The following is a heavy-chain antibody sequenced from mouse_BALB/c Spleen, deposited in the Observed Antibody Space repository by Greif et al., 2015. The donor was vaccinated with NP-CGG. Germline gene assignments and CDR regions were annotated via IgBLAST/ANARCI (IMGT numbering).Heavy chain of an antibody. CDR3: ARHHYYGSSYATDY. D-gene: IGHD1-1*01. CDR2: IWSDGST. V-gene: IGHV2-6-2*01. CDR1: GFSLTSYG. J-gene: IGHJ4*01. Sequence: VQLQQSGPDLVAPSQSLSITGTVSGFSLTSYGVHWVRQPPGKGLEWLVVIWSDGSTTYNSALKSRLSISKDNSKSQVFLKMNSLQTDDTAMYYCARHHYYGSSYATDYWGQGTSVTVSS.